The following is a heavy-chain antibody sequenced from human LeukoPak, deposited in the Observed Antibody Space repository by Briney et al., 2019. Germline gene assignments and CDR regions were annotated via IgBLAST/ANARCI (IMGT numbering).Heavy chain of an antibody. CDR3: ARVGGLRTAY. CDR2: IYYSGST. J-gene: IGHJ4*02. CDR1: GGSISSSSYY. Sequence: PSETLSLTCTVSGGSISSSSYYWGWIRQPPGKGLEWIGSIYYSGSTYYNPSLKSRVTISVDTSKNQFSLKLSSVTAADTAVYYCARVGGLRTAYWGQGTLVTVSS. D-gene: IGHD5-12*01. V-gene: IGHV4-39*07.